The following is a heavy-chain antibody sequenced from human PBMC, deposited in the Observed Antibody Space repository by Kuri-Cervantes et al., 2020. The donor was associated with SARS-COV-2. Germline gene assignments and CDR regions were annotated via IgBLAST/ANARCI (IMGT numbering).Heavy chain of an antibody. CDR2: IRGSGGST. CDR1: GFTFSSYA. D-gene: IGHD3-3*01. Sequence: GASLKISCAASGFTFSSYAMNWVRQARGRGLEWVSAIRGSGGSTYYADSVKGRFTISRDNSTNTLYLQVISLRAEDTALYYCAKDYFSDTSNYFDYWAREPWSPSPQ. J-gene: IGHJ4*02. CDR3: AKDYFSDTSNYFDY. V-gene: IGHV3-23*01.